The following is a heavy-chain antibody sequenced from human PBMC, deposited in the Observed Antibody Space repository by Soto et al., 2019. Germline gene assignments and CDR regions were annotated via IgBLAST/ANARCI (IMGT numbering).Heavy chain of an antibody. CDR1: GGSFSGYY. D-gene: IGHD6-19*01. CDR3: ARGRGRKQWLFDY. V-gene: IGHV4-34*01. Sequence: QVQLQQWGAGLLKPSETLSLTCAVYGGSFSGYYWSWIRQPAGKGLEWIGEINHSGSTNYNPSLKSRVTISVDTSKNQFSLKLSSVTAADTAVYYGARGRGRKQWLFDYWAQGTLVTVSS. CDR2: INHSGST. J-gene: IGHJ4*02.